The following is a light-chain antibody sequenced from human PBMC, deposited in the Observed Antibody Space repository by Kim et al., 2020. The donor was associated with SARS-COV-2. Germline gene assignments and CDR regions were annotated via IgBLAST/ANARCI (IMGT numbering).Light chain of an antibody. V-gene: IGLV3-27*01. CDR1: VLAKKY. CDR3: YSAADNNWV. Sequence: SYELTQPSSVSVSPGQTARITCSGDVLAKKYARWFQQKPGQAPVLVILKDSERPSGIPERFSGSSSGTTVTLTISGAQVEDEADYYCYSAADNNWVFGGGTKVTVL. CDR2: KDS. J-gene: IGLJ3*02.